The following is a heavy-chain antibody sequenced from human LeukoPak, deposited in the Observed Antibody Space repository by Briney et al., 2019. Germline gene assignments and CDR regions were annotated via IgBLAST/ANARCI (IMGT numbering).Heavy chain of an antibody. J-gene: IGHJ4*02. CDR2: ISGSGGST. CDR3: AKDQEYYDSFPPHFDY. V-gene: IGHV3-23*01. CDR1: GFTFSSYA. D-gene: IGHD3-22*01. Sequence: GGSLRLSCAASGFTFSSYAMSWVRQAPGKGLEWVSAISGSGGSTYYADSVKGRFTISRDNSKNTLYLQMNSLRAEDTAVYYCAKDQEYYDSFPPHFDYWGQGTLVTVSS.